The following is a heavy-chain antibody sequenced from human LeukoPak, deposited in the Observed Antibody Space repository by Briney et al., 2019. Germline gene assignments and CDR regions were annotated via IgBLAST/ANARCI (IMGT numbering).Heavy chain of an antibody. CDR1: GFTFSSYG. CDR2: VSSSSSYI. CDR3: ARDLGQYYDTSDNWFDP. V-gene: IGHV3-21*01. D-gene: IGHD3-22*01. J-gene: IGHJ5*02. Sequence: GGTLRLSCAASGFTFSSYGMSWVRQTPGKGLEWVSSVSSSSSYIYYADSVKGRFTISRDNAKNSLFLQMNSLRAEDTAVYYCARDLGQYYDTSDNWFDPWGQGTLVTVSS.